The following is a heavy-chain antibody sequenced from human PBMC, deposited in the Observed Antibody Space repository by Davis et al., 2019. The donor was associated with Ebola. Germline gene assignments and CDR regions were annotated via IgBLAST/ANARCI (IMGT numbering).Heavy chain of an antibody. CDR3: TTPGGQDSGYDVFDI. CDR2: INPNDGRT. V-gene: IGHV1-46*03. D-gene: IGHD5-12*01. Sequence: ASSVHVSCKASGYTFTNYHMHWVRQAPGQGLEWMGMINPNDGRTIYAQKFQGRVTVTRDTSTTTVYMDLSSLRSEDTALSYCTTPGGQDSGYDVFDIWGQGTMVTVSS. CDR1: GYTFTNYH. J-gene: IGHJ3*02.